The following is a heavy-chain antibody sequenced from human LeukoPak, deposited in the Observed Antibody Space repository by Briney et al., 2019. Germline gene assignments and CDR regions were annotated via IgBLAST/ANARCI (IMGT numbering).Heavy chain of an antibody. V-gene: IGHV3-23*01. D-gene: IGHD6-19*01. CDR3: AKAVAVAGLAYFDY. CDR1: GFTFSSYA. J-gene: IGHJ4*02. CDR2: ISGSGGST. Sequence: PGGSLRLSCAASGFTFSSYAMSWIRQAPGKGLEWVSAISGSGGSTYYADSVKGRFTISRDNSKNTLYLQMNSLRAEDTAVYYCAKAVAVAGLAYFDYWGQGTLVTVSS.